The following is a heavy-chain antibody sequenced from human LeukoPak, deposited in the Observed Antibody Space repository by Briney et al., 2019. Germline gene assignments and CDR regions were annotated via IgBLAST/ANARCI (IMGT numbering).Heavy chain of an antibody. V-gene: IGHV3-30*04. CDR1: GFTFSSHA. Sequence: PGGSLRLSCAASGFTFSSHAIHWVRQAPGKGLEWVAVISYDGSQKNYADSVKGRFTISRDNAKNSLYLQMNSLRAEDTALYYCARGSHYDYVWGTSPPFDYWGQGTLVTVSS. CDR2: ISYDGSQK. CDR3: ARGSHYDYVWGTSPPFDY. J-gene: IGHJ4*02. D-gene: IGHD3-16*01.